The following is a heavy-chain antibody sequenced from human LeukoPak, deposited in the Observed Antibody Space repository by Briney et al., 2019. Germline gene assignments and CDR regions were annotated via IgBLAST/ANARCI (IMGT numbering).Heavy chain of an antibody. CDR1: GFTFSSYS. V-gene: IGHV3-21*01. CDR2: ISSSSSYI. D-gene: IGHD3-22*01. J-gene: IGHJ4*02. CDR3: ARGMYDSSGYYATTADY. Sequence: GGSLRLSCAASGFTFSSYSMNWVRQAPGKGLEWVSSISSSSSYIYYADSVKGRFTISRDNAKNSLYLQMNSLRAEDTAVYYCARGMYDSSGYYATTADYWGQGTLVTVSS.